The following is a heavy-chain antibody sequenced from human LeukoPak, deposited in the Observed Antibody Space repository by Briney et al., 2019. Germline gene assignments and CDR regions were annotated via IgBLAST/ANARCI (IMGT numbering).Heavy chain of an antibody. V-gene: IGHV5-51*01. D-gene: IGHD3-10*01. J-gene: IGHJ6*03. CDR1: GYSFTSYW. CDR2: IYPGDSDT. Sequence: GESLKISCKGSGYSFTSYWIGWVRQMPGKGLEWMGIIYPGDSDTRYSPSFQGQVTISADKSISTAYLQWSSLKASDTAMYYCARLVGAYGSGSYSLPYYYYYYYMDVWGKGTTVTVSS. CDR3: ARLVGAYGSGSYSLPYYYYYYYMDV.